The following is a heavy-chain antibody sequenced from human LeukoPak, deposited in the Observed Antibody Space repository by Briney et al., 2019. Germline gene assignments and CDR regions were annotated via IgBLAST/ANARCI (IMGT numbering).Heavy chain of an antibody. J-gene: IGHJ4*02. CDR1: GFTFSHYW. CDR3: VPSDSSGLD. V-gene: IGHV3-74*01. D-gene: IGHD3-22*01. Sequence: GGSLRLSCEASGFTFSHYWMHWVRQAPGKGLVWVSRTNTDGSSTSYMDSAKGRFTISRDNAKNTIYLQMNSLRAEDTAAYYCVPSDSSGLDWGQGTLVTVSS. CDR2: TNTDGSST.